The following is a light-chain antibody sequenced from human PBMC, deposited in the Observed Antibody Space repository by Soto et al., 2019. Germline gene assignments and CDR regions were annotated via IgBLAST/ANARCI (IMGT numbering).Light chain of an antibody. CDR1: QSVSRD. CDR2: GAS. V-gene: IGKV3-15*01. CDR3: QQYDNWPLP. Sequence: EVGLTQSPATLSVSPGERATLSCRASQSVSRDLAWYQQKPGQAPRFLIYGASTRATGIPARFSGSGSGTEFTLTISSLQSEDFAVYYCQQYDNWPLPFGGGTNVDIK. J-gene: IGKJ4*01.